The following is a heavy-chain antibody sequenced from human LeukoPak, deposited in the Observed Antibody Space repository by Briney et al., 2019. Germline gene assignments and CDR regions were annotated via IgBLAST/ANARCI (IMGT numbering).Heavy chain of an antibody. CDR3: AKVGESGNLDY. D-gene: IGHD4-23*01. CDR2: ISGSGGST. J-gene: IGHJ4*02. CDR1: GFTFTSYS. V-gene: IGHV3-23*01. Sequence: PGGSLRLSCAASGFTFTSYSMNWVRQAPGKGLEWVSAISGSGGSTYYADSVKGRFTISRDNSKNTLYLQMNSLRAEDTAVYYCAKVGESGNLDYWGQGTLVTVSS.